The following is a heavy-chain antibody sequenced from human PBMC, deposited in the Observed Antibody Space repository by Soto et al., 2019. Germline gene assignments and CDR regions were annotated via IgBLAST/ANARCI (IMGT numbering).Heavy chain of an antibody. D-gene: IGHD2-21*02. CDR3: ARDLDCGGDLCCSDI. CDR2: IYYSGST. J-gene: IGHJ3*02. CDR1: GGSISSGDYY. V-gene: IGHV4-30-4*01. Sequence: QVQLQESCPGLVKPSQTLSLTCTVSGGSISSGDYYWSWIRQPPGKGLEWIGYIYYSGSTYYNPSLKSRVTISVDTSKNQFSLKLSSVTAADTAVYYCARDLDCGGDLCCSDIWGQGTMVTVSS.